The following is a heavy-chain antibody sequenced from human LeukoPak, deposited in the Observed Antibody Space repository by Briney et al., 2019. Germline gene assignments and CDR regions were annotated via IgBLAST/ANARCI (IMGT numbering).Heavy chain of an antibody. CDR3: ARDFDFWGGGGGLDV. V-gene: IGHV3-48*03. J-gene: IGHJ6*02. D-gene: IGHD3-3*01. Sequence: GGSLRLSCGASGFTFSNYDVNWVRQAPGKGLEWVSYISSSGYTIYYADSVKGRFTISRDNARNSLFLQMNTLRAEDTAVYLCARDFDFWGGGGGLDVWGQGTTVIVSS. CDR2: ISSSGYTI. CDR1: GFTFSNYD.